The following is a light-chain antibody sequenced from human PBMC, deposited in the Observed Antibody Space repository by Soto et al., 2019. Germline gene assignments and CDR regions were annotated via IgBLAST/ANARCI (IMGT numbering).Light chain of an antibody. CDR3: QAWDSSGV. J-gene: IGLJ2*01. V-gene: IGLV3-1*01. CDR2: QDS. Sequence: SYELTQPPSVSVSPGQTASITCSGDKLGDKYACWYQQKPGQSPVLVINQDSKRPSGIPERFSGSNSGNTATLTISGTQAMDEADYYCQAWDSSGVFGGGTKLTVL. CDR1: KLGDKY.